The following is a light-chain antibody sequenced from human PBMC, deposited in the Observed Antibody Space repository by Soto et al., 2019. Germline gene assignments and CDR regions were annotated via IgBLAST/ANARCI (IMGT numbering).Light chain of an antibody. J-gene: IGKJ5*01. CDR3: QQYGNSPIT. V-gene: IGKV3-20*01. CDR1: QSVSSSY. Sequence: EIVLTQSPGTLSLSPGERATLSCRASQSVSSSYLAWYQQKPGQAPRLLMFGASSRATGIPDRFSGSGSGTDLTITISRLEPEDFEVYYCQQYGNSPITFGQGTRLEIK. CDR2: GAS.